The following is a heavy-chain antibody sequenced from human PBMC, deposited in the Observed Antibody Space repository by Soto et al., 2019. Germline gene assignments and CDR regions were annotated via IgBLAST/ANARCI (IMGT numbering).Heavy chain of an antibody. CDR3: AKSSYFGLEQQQLVPFNFDY. V-gene: IGHV3-9*01. Sequence: EVQLVESGGGLVQPGRSLRLSCAASGFTFDDYAMHWVRQAPGKGLEWVSGISWNSGSIGYADSVKGRFTISRDNAKNSLYLQMNSLRAEDTALYYCAKSSYFGLEQQQLVPFNFDYWGQGTLVTVSS. CDR2: ISWNSGSI. D-gene: IGHD6-13*01. J-gene: IGHJ4*02. CDR1: GFTFDDYA.